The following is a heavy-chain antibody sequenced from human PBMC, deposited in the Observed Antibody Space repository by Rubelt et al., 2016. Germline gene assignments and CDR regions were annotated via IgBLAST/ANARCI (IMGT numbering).Heavy chain of an antibody. D-gene: IGHD1-26*01. J-gene: IGHJ5*02. Sequence: VKVPGESLKISCKGSGYSFTSNWIGWVRQMPGKGLEWMGIIYPDDSNTRYSPSFQGQVTISADKSISTAYLQWSSLKASDTAMYYCARFSGSSLSHNWFDPWGQGTLVTVSS. CDR1: GYSFTSNW. CDR3: ARFSGSSLSHNWFDP. CDR2: IYPDDSNT. V-gene: IGHV5-51*01.